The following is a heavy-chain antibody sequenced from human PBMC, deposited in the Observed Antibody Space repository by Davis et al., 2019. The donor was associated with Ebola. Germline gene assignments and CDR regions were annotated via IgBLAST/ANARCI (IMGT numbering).Heavy chain of an antibody. CDR1: GYSFTTYW. V-gene: IGHV5-51*01. CDR2: IWPGDSDT. D-gene: IGHD3-10*01. J-gene: IGHJ4*02. Sequence: GESLKIFCKGSGYSFTTYWIAWVRQMPGKGLEWMGIIWPGDSDTRYSPSFQGHYTSSVDKSISSAFLQWSSLKASDTATYYCARRDYYGSGSNYFDYWGRGTLVTVSS. CDR3: ARRDYYGSGSNYFDY.